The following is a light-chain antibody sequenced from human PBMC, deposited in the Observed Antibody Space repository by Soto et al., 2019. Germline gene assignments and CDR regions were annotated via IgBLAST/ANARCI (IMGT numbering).Light chain of an antibody. J-gene: IGKJ4*01. V-gene: IGKV2D-29*01. CDR3: MQSISRLT. CDR2: GAS. Sequence: IVLTQTPLSLSVTPGRPASISCKSAQSLVYSDGKTYLYWYLQKPGQHPQPLIYGASNRFSGVPERFSGSGSGTDFTLTISRVEAEDVGVYFCMQSISRLTFGGGTKVDIK. CDR1: QSLVYSDGKTY.